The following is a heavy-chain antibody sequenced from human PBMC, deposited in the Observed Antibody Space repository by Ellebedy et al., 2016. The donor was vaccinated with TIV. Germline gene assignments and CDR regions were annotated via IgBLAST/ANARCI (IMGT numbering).Heavy chain of an antibody. CDR3: GKGAAAGMSIFGIQDWFDP. J-gene: IGHJ5*02. Sequence: GESLKISCAASGFTFSSYAMSWVRQAPGKGLEWVSAISGSGGSTYYADSVKGRFTISRDNSKNTLYLQMNSLRAEDTAVYYCGKGAAAGMSIFGIQDWFDPWGQGTLVTVSS. V-gene: IGHV3-23*01. CDR2: ISGSGGST. CDR1: GFTFSSYA. D-gene: IGHD6-13*01.